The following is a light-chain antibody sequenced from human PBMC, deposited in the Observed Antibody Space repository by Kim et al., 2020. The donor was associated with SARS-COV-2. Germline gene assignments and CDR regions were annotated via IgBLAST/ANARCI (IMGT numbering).Light chain of an antibody. J-gene: IGKJ4*01. CDR2: DAA. CDR3: QQRGNWPPALT. CDR1: PSMNTS. Sequence: PGESATLSCGASPSMNTSLPWYQQTPGRAPRLLIYDAAIRAPGIPDRFSASGSGTDFTLTIGSLAPEDFAVYYCQQRGNWPPALTFGGGTKLEI. V-gene: IGKV3-11*01.